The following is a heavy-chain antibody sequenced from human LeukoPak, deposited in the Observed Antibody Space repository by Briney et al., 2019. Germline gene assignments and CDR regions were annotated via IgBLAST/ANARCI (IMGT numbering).Heavy chain of an antibody. J-gene: IGHJ6*02. Sequence: GASVKVSCKAPGGTFSSYAISWVRQAPGQGLEWMGGIIPIFGTANYAQKFQGRVTITADESTSTAYMELSSLRSEDTAVYYCARGDYGDYYYYYGMDVWGQGTTVTVSS. CDR1: GGTFSSYA. V-gene: IGHV1-69*13. CDR2: IIPIFGTA. D-gene: IGHD4-17*01. CDR3: ARGDYGDYYYYYGMDV.